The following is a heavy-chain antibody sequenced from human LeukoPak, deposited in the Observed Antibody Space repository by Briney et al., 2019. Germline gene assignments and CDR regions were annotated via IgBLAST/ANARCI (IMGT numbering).Heavy chain of an antibody. CDR3: ARAIRNQLLSDH. V-gene: IGHV1-8*01. CDR1: GYTFTNND. Sequence: GASVKVSCKTSGYTFTNNDIHWVRQAPGQALEWMGWMHPNSDDTGYAQKFQGRVIMTRDTSISTAYMELSSLRPDDTAVYYCARAIRNQLLSDHWGPGTLVTVSS. CDR2: MHPNSDDT. J-gene: IGHJ4*02. D-gene: IGHD2-2*01.